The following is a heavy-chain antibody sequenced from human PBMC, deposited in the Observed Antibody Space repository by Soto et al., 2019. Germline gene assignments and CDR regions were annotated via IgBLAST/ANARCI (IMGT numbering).Heavy chain of an antibody. CDR1: GYTFTNYG. J-gene: IGHJ6*02. CDR3: AREGQAPYYYYGMDV. CDR2: ISGYNGNT. V-gene: IGHV1-18*01. Sequence: QVQLVQSGAEVKKPGASVTVSCKASGYTFTNYGFNWVRQAPGQGLEWMGWISGYNGNTKYAEKFQNRVTMTTDTSPNTAHMDLMSVRSDDTAVYYCAREGQAPYYYYGMDVWGQGTAVTVSS.